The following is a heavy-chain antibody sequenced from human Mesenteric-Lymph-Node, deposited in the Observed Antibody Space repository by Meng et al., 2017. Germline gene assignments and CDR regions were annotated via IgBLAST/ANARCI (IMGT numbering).Heavy chain of an antibody. D-gene: IGHD2/OR15-2a*01. CDR2: ISHDGNTQ. Sequence: GESLKISCAASGFTFSSYIMHWVRQAPGKGPEWVTAISHDGNTQYYADSVKGRFTISRDNSKNTLYLQMNSLRPEDTAVYYCAKTFSGLYYFDYWGQGTLVTVSS. CDR1: GFTFSSYI. J-gene: IGHJ4*02. V-gene: IGHV3-30*18. CDR3: AKTFSGLYYFDY.